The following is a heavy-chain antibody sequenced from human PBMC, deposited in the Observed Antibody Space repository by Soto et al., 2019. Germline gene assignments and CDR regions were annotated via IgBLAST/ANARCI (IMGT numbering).Heavy chain of an antibody. CDR3: ARGGIPPSGYGIAYAMDV. CDR1: GVSISGSRYY. J-gene: IGHJ6*02. V-gene: IGHV4-39*01. Sequence: ETLSLTCTVSGVSISGSRYYWGWIRQPPGRGLEWIGNIYYSGSTYYTPALKSRVTLSVDTSKNQFSLNLNSVTAADTAVYYCARGGIPPSGYGIAYAMDVWGQGTTVTVS. D-gene: IGHD1-26*01. CDR2: IYYSGST.